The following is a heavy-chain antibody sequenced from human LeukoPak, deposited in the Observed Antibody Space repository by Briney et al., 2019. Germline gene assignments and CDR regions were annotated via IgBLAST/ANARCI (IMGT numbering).Heavy chain of an antibody. CDR3: ARVPNTHCYGSGSYVY. CDR1: GGSFSGYY. V-gene: IGHV4-34*01. CDR2: INHSGST. J-gene: IGHJ4*02. Sequence: ASETLSLTCAVYGGSFSGYYWSWIRQPPGKGLEWIGEINHSGSTNYNPSLKSRVTISVDTSKNQFSLKLSSVTAADTAVYYCARVPNTHCYGSGSYVYWGQGTLVTVSS. D-gene: IGHD3-10*01.